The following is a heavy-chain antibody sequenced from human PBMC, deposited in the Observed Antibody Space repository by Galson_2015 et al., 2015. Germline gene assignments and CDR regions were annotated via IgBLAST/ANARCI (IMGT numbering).Heavy chain of an antibody. CDR1: GFTFNDYY. CDR2: INPDGSKT. D-gene: IGHD2-2*01. V-gene: IGHV3-7*03. CDR3: ARAPVTRPAAT. Sequence: SLRLSCAASGFTFNDYYMSWVRQAPGKGLEWVAHINPDGSKTFYADSVKGRFSISRDDAKDSLYLQMNSLRAEDTAVYYCARAPVTRPAATWGQGTLVTVSS. J-gene: IGHJ5*02.